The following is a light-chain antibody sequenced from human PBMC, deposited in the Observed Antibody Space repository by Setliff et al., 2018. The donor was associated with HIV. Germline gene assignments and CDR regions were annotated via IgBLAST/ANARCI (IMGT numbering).Light chain of an antibody. V-gene: IGLV2-14*03. CDR2: DVT. J-gene: IGLJ1*01. Sequence: QSVLTQPASVSGSPGQSITISCTGSASDVGGYNYVSWYQQQRGKAPKLIIYDVTHRPSGVSHRFSASKSGNTASLTISGLQAEDEADYFCSSYTASRTLYVFGTGTKVTVL. CDR1: ASDVGGYNY. CDR3: SSYTASRTLYV.